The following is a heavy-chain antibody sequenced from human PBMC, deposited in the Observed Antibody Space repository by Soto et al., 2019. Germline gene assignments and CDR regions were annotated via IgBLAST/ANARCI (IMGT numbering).Heavy chain of an antibody. Sequence: GASVKVSCKASGYTFTSYYMHCVRQAPGQGLEWMGIINPSGGSTSYAQKFQGRVTMTRDTSTSTVYMELSSLRSEDTAVYYCARQLQARIAAAGTDYWGQGTLVTVSS. J-gene: IGHJ4*02. CDR1: GYTFTSYY. CDR3: ARQLQARIAAAGTDY. CDR2: INPSGGST. D-gene: IGHD6-13*01. V-gene: IGHV1-46*01.